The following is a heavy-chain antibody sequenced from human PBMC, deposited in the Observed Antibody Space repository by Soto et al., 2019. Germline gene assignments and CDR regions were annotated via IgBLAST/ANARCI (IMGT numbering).Heavy chain of an antibody. V-gene: IGHV3-33*01. CDR3: ARDCSFFAFDV. CDR1: GFSISGYG. Sequence: VGSLRLSGAASGFSISGYGMHWVRQAPGKGLESVAFIWSDGSNKYYVDSVKGRFTISRDTFKHTLDLQMNSLTAEDTAVYYCARDCSFFAFDVWGQGTVVTVSS. D-gene: IGHD2-15*01. CDR2: IWSDGSNK. J-gene: IGHJ3*01.